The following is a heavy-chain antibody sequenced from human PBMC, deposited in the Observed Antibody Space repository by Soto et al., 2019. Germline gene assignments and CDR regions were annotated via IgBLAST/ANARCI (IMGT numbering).Heavy chain of an antibody. CDR1: GGSFSGYY. D-gene: IGHD3-9*01. J-gene: IGHJ2*01. CDR2: INDRGSI. V-gene: IGHV4-34*01. Sequence: QVQLQQWGAGPLRPLETLSLTCGVSGGSFSGYYWAWIRQSPGKGLEWIGEINDRGSINYNPSLKSRVSISVDTLKNHYSLTLRSVTAAETAVYYCARDSHDLLTGPPWVWYFDLWGRGTLVTVSS. CDR3: ARDSHDLLTGPPWVWYFDL.